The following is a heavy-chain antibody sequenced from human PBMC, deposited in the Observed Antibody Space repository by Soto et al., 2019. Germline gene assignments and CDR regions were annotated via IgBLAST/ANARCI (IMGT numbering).Heavy chain of an antibody. CDR1: GFTFSSFA. CDR2: IGTSASIT. V-gene: IGHV3-23*01. Sequence: EVQLLESGGNLVQPGGSLRLSCAASGFTFSSFAMSWVRQAPGKGLEWVSVIGTSASITAYADSVRGRFTISRDNSKNTLYLQMNSLRAEDTAVYYCVARGSGWYHWGGQGTLVTVSS. D-gene: IGHD6-19*01. CDR3: VARGSGWYHW. J-gene: IGHJ4*02.